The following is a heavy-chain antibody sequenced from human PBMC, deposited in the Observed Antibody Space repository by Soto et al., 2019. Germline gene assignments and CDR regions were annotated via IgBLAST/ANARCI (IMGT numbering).Heavy chain of an antibody. Sequence: ASVKVSCKAPGDTFTSYYMHWVRQAPGHGLEWMGVINPSGGSTSYAQKFQGRVTMTRDTSTSTVYMELSSLRSEDTAVYYCARDKAITMIVGPPDYYYYGMDVWGQGTTVTVSS. CDR3: ARDKAITMIVGPPDYYYYGMDV. V-gene: IGHV1-46*01. J-gene: IGHJ6*02. D-gene: IGHD3-22*01. CDR1: GDTFTSYY. CDR2: INPSGGST.